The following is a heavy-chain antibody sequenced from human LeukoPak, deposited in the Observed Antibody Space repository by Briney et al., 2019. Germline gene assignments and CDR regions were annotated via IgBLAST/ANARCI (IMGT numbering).Heavy chain of an antibody. J-gene: IGHJ4*02. CDR1: GGSVSTHY. V-gene: IGHV4-4*07. CDR3: ARDGDGGGYPDY. Sequence: PSETLSLTCSVSGGSVSTHYWSWIRQPAGKGLEWIGRIHTSGTTNYNPSLKSRVTLSLGTSNNQLSLTVTSVTAADTAVYFCARDGDGGGYPDYWGQGTLVTVSS. D-gene: IGHD3-22*01. CDR2: IHTSGTT.